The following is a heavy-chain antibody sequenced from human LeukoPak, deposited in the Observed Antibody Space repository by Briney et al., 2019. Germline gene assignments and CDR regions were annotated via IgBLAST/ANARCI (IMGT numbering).Heavy chain of an antibody. Sequence: GASLQISCKGSGYRFTSYWIGWVRQLPGKGLEWMGIIYPGDSDTRYSPSFQGQVTISADKSISTAYLQWSSLKASDTAMYYCARSGDSSGYPFDYWGQGTLVTVSS. D-gene: IGHD3-22*01. V-gene: IGHV5-51*01. CDR2: IYPGDSDT. CDR1: GYRFTSYW. CDR3: ARSGDSSGYPFDY. J-gene: IGHJ4*02.